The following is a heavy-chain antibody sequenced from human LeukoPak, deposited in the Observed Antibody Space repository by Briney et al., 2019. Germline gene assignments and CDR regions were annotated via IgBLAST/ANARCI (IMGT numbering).Heavy chain of an antibody. Sequence: ASVKVSCKASGYTFTGYYMHWVRQAPGQGLEWMGWINPNSGGTNYAQKFQGWVTMTRDTSISTAYMELSRLRSDDTAVYYCARGVSSSWYFGRGAFDIWGQGTMVTVSS. D-gene: IGHD6-13*01. V-gene: IGHV1-2*04. CDR2: INPNSGGT. J-gene: IGHJ3*02. CDR3: ARGVSSSWYFGRGAFDI. CDR1: GYTFTGYY.